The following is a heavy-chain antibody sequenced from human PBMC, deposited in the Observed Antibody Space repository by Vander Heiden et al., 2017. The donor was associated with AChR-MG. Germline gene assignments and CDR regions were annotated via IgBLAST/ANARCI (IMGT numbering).Heavy chain of an antibody. V-gene: IGHV3-21*01. CDR2: ISSSSSYI. J-gene: IGHJ6*02. D-gene: IGHD6-13*01. Sequence: EVQLVESGGGLVKPGGSLRLSCAASGVTFSRYSMNWVRQAPGKGLEWVSSISSSSSYIYYADSVKGRFTISRDNAKNSLYLQMNSLRAEDTAVYYCARSSSWSPKYYYYGMDVWGQGTTVTVSS. CDR3: ARSSSWSPKYYYYGMDV. CDR1: GVTFSRYS.